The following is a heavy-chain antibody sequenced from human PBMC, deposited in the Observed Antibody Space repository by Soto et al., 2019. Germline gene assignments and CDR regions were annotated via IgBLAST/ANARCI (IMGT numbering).Heavy chain of an antibody. CDR1: GYTFTSYA. Sequence: QVQLVQSGAEVKKPGASVKVSCKASGYTFTSYAMHWVRQAPGQRLEWMGGINAGNGNTKYSQKFQGRVTITRDTSASTAYMELSSLRAEDTAVYYCARGGTFIVVVPAATNWFDPWGQGTLVTVSS. CDR2: INAGNGNT. CDR3: ARGGTFIVVVPAATNWFDP. J-gene: IGHJ5*02. D-gene: IGHD2-2*01. V-gene: IGHV1-3*01.